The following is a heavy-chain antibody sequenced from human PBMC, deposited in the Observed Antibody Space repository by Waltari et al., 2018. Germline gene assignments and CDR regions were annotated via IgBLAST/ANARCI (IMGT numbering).Heavy chain of an antibody. V-gene: IGHV1-2*02. J-gene: IGHJ4*02. Sequence: QVQLVQSGAEVKKPGASVKVSCTASGYTSPGYYMDWVRQAPGQGLEWMGWINPNSGGTNYAQKFQGRVTMTRDTSISTAYMELSRLRSDDTAVYYCARVGATRRSSVFDYWGQGTLVTVSS. CDR1: GYTSPGYY. CDR3: ARVGATRRSSVFDY. CDR2: INPNSGGT. D-gene: IGHD6-19*01.